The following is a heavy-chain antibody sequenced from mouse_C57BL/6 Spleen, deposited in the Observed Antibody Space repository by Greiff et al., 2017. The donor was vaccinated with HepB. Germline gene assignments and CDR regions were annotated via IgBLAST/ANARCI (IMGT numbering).Heavy chain of an antibody. V-gene: IGHV1-82*01. D-gene: IGHD3-1*01. CDR3: ARPGLSYAMDY. CDR2: IYPGDGDT. CDR1: GYAFSSSW. J-gene: IGHJ4*01. Sequence: QVQLQQSGPELVKPGASVKISCKASGYAFSSSWMNWVKQRPGKGLEWIGRIYPGDGDTNYNGKFKGKATLTADKSSSTAYMQLSSLTSEDSAVYFCARPGLSYAMDYWGQGTSVTVSS.